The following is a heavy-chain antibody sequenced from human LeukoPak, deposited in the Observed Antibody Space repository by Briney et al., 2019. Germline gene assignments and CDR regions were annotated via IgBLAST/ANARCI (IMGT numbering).Heavy chain of an antibody. CDR1: GYTFTGYY. CDR2: INPNSGGT. V-gene: IGHV1-2*02. D-gene: IGHD3-10*01. J-gene: IGHJ4*02. Sequence: VKVSCKASGYTFTGYYMHWVRQAPGQGLEWMGWINPNSGGTNYAQKFQGRVTMTRDTSISTAYMELSRLRSDDTAVYYCAREKRDGSGSFPGRGQGTLVTVSS. CDR3: AREKRDGSGSFPG.